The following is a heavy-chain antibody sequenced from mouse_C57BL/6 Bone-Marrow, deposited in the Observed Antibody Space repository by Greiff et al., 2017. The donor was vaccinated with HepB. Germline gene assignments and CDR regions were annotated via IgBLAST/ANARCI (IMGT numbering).Heavy chain of an antibody. D-gene: IGHD1-1*01. CDR2: FHPYNDDT. CDR1: SYTFTTYP. Sequence: QVQLKESGAELVKPGASVKMSCKASSYTFTTYPIEWMKQNHGKSLEWIGNFHPYNDDTKYNEKFKGKATLTVEKSSSTVYLELSRLTSDDSAVYYCARGGYYYGDYYAMDYWGQGTSVTVSS. V-gene: IGHV1-47*01. J-gene: IGHJ4*01. CDR3: ARGGYYYGDYYAMDY.